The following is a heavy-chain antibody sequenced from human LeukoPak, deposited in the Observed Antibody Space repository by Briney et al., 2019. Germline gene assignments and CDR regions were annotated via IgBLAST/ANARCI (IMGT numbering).Heavy chain of an antibody. CDR3: AKPRSAESPFDY. V-gene: IGHV3-23*01. Sequence: PGGSLRLSCAASALTFSSYAMSWVRQAPGKRLGWVSGFSGSGGSTYYADSVQGRFTISRDNSKNTLYLQMNSLRAEDTAVYYCAKPRSAESPFDYWGQGTLVTVSS. CDR1: ALTFSSYA. CDR2: FSGSGGST. J-gene: IGHJ4*02. D-gene: IGHD3-3*01.